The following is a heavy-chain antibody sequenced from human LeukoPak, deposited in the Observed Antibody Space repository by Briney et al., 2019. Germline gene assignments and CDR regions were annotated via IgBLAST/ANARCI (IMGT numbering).Heavy chain of an antibody. V-gene: IGHV4-59*08. CDR1: GGSISSYY. D-gene: IGHD6-13*01. Sequence: SETLSLTCTVSGGSISSYYWSWIRQPPGKGLEWIGYIYYSGSTNYNPSLKSRVTILIDTSKKQFSLKLNSVTAADTAVYYCARLSSSLDYWGRGTLVTVSS. CDR2: IYYSGST. CDR3: ARLSSSLDY. J-gene: IGHJ4*02.